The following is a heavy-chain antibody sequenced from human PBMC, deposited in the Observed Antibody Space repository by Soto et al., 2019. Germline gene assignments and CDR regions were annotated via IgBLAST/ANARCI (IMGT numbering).Heavy chain of an antibody. D-gene: IGHD5-18*01. V-gene: IGHV1-46*01. Sequence: GASVKVSCKASGYTFTSYYMHWVRQAPGQGLEWMGIINPSGGSTSYSPSFQGHVTISADKSISTAYLQWSSLKASDTAMYYCAKVDTAMAYGMDVWGQGTTVTVSS. CDR3: AKVDTAMAYGMDV. CDR1: GYTFTSYY. CDR2: INPSGGST. J-gene: IGHJ6*02.